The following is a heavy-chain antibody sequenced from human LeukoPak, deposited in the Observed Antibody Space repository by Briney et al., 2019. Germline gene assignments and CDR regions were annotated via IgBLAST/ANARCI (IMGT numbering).Heavy chain of an antibody. CDR2: INPSGGST. CDR1: GYTFTSYY. J-gene: IGHJ5*02. V-gene: IGHV1-46*01. D-gene: IGHD6-13*01. CDR3: ARDKQGNNWFDP. Sequence: GASVKVSCKASGYTFTSYYMHWVRQAPGQGLEWMGIINPSGGSTSYAQKFQGRVTMTRDMSTSTVYVELSSLRSEDTAVYYCARDKQGNNWFDPWGQGTLVTVSS.